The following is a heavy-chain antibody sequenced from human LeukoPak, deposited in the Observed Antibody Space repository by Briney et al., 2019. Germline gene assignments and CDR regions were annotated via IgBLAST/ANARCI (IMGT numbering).Heavy chain of an antibody. V-gene: IGHV4-39*07. CDR3: ARAERWLQLNWFDP. D-gene: IGHD5-24*01. J-gene: IGHJ5*02. CDR2: IYYSGST. Sequence: SETLSLTCTVSGGSISSRSYYWGWIRQPPGKGLEWIGSIYYSGSTYYNPSLKSRVTISVDTSKNQFSLKLSSVTAADTAVYYCARAERWLQLNWFDPWGQGTLVTVSS. CDR1: GGSISSRSYY.